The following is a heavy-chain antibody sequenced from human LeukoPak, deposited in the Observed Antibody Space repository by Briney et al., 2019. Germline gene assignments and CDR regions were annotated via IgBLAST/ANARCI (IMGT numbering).Heavy chain of an antibody. J-gene: IGHJ4*02. Sequence: PSGTLSLTCTVSGGSISSYYWSWIRQPPGKGLEWIGYIYYSGSTNYNPSLKSRVTISVDTSKNQFSLKLSSVTAADTAVYYCARQVYSSSWSYYFDYWGQGILVTVSS. CDR3: ARQVYSSSWSYYFDY. CDR2: IYYSGST. CDR1: GGSISSYY. D-gene: IGHD6-13*01. V-gene: IGHV4-59*01.